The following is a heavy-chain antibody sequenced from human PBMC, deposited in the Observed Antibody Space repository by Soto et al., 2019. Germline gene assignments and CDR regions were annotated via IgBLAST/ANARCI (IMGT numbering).Heavy chain of an antibody. V-gene: IGHV3-15*07. CDR1: GFTFSNAW. J-gene: IGHJ4*02. CDR2: IKSKTDGGTT. Sequence: GSLRLSCAASGFTFSNAWMNWVRQAPGKGLEWVGRIKSKTDGGTTDYAAPVKGRFTISRDDSKNTLYLQMNSLKTEDTAVYYCTTDSYDSSGYPLDYWGQGTLVTVSS. D-gene: IGHD3-22*01. CDR3: TTDSYDSSGYPLDY.